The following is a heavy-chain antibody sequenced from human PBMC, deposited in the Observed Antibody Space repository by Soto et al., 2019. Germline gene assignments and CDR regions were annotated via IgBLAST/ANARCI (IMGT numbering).Heavy chain of an antibody. D-gene: IGHD3-22*01. J-gene: IGHJ5*02. CDR1: GGTFSSYA. CDR2: IIPIFGTA. CDR3: ARSGRAPKYYYDSSGYHWFDP. V-gene: IGHV1-69*01. Sequence: QVQLVQSGAEVKKPGSSVKVSCKASGGTFSSYAISWVRQAPGQGLEWMGGIIPIFGTANYAQKFQGRVTITADESTSTAYMELSSLRSEDTAVYYCARSGRAPKYYYDSSGYHWFDPWGQGTLVTVSS.